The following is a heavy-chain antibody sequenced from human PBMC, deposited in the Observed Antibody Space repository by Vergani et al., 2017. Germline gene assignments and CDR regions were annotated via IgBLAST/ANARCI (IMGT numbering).Heavy chain of an antibody. CDR2: INHSGST. CDR3: ARGRRYYYYYGMDV. J-gene: IGHJ6*02. V-gene: IGHV4-34*01. Sequence: QVQLQESGPGLLKPSETLSLTCAVYGGSFSGYYWSWIRQPPGKGLEWIGEINHSGSTNYNPSLKSRVTISVDTSKNQFYLKLSSVTAADTAVYYCARGRRYYYYYGMDVWGQGTMVTVSS. CDR1: GGSFSGYY.